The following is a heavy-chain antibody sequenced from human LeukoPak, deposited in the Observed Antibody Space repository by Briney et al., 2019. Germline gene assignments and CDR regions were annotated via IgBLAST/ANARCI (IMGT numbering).Heavy chain of an antibody. Sequence: GGSLRLSCAASGFTFSTSGMHWVRQAPGKGLEWVAFIRYDGRNKYYADSLKGRFTISRDNSKNTLYLQMKSLRAEDTAVYYCAKGGGYEAQYYYYYLDVWGKGTTVTISS. D-gene: IGHD5-12*01. CDR1: GFTFSTSG. V-gene: IGHV3-30*02. CDR2: IRYDGRNK. J-gene: IGHJ6*03. CDR3: AKGGGYEAQYYYYYLDV.